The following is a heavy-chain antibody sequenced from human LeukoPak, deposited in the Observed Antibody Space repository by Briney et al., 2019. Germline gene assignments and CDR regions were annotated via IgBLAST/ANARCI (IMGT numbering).Heavy chain of an antibody. CDR1: GFTFSNYR. Sequence: GGSLRLSCAASGFTFSNYRMNWIRQAPGKGLEWVSSISTSSTYMYYADSVKGRFTISRDNAKNSLYLQMNSLRAEDTAVYYCAELGITMIGGVWGKGTTVTISS. D-gene: IGHD3-10*02. V-gene: IGHV3-21*01. CDR2: ISTSSTYM. CDR3: AELGITMIGGV. J-gene: IGHJ6*04.